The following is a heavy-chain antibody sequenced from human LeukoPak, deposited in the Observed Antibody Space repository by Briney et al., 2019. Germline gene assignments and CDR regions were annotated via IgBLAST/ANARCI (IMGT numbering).Heavy chain of an antibody. D-gene: IGHD6-13*01. CDR2: INHRGST. J-gene: IGHJ4*02. CDR1: GGSFRGFS. V-gene: IGHV4-34*01. CDR3: ARGHIATAGTVFDY. Sequence: SETLSLTCGVHGGSFRGFSWSSIRQPPGKGLEWIGEINHRGSTSYNPSLKSRVTISIDTSKNQFSLNLCSVTAADTAVYYCARGHIATAGTVFDYWGQGTLVTVSS.